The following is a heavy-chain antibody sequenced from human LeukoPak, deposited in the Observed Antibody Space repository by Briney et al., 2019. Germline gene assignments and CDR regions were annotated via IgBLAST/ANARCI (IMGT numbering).Heavy chain of an antibody. CDR3: ARRSSNPVGAIDY. D-gene: IGHD1-26*01. V-gene: IGHV4-39*01. J-gene: IGHJ4*02. CDR2: FSYSGT. Sequence: SETLSLTCTVSGGSISNPNYYWGRIRQPPGKGLEWIGSFSYSGTYYNPSLENRVTISVDTSRNQFSLKLTSVTAADTAVYYCARRSSNPVGAIDYWGQGTLVTVSS. CDR1: GGSISNPNYY.